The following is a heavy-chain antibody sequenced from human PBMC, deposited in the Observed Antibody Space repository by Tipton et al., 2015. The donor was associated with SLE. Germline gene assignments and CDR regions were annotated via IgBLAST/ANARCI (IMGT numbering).Heavy chain of an antibody. CDR2: AYTTGSP. CDR1: GVSISSASYY. Sequence: TLSLTCTVSGVSISSASYYWNWIRQPAGKGLEWIGRAYTTGSPYYNPSLESRVAISMDTSKNQFSLKLTAVTAADTAVYYCARVAQGTLTVYSIDYWGQGTLVTVSS. CDR3: ARVAQGTLTVYSIDY. J-gene: IGHJ4*02. D-gene: IGHD2-15*01. V-gene: IGHV4-61*02.